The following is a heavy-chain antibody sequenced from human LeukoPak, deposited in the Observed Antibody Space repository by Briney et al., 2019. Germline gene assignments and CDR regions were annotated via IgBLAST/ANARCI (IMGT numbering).Heavy chain of an antibody. Sequence: PSETLTLTCAVYGGSFSGYYWSWIRQPPGKGLEWIGEINHSGSTNYNPSLKSRVTISVDTSKNQFSLKLSSVTAADTAVYYCARRDRKHDYWGQGTLVTVSS. CDR2: INHSGST. D-gene: IGHD5-24*01. V-gene: IGHV4-34*01. CDR1: GGSFSGYY. CDR3: ARRDRKHDY. J-gene: IGHJ4*02.